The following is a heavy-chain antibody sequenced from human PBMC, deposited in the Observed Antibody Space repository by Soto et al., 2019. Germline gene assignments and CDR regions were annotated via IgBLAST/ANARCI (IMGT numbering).Heavy chain of an antibody. V-gene: IGHV3-48*02. Sequence: TGGSLRLSCAASGFTFSTYTMHWVRQAPGKGLECLSVISSSRSSIYYADSVKGRFTISRDNAKNSLYLQMNSLRDEDTSVYSCSRVLGGYYLDLWGRGTLVTVSS. CDR1: GFTFSTYT. CDR2: ISSSRSSI. D-gene: IGHD3-16*01. J-gene: IGHJ2*01. CDR3: SRVLGGYYLDL.